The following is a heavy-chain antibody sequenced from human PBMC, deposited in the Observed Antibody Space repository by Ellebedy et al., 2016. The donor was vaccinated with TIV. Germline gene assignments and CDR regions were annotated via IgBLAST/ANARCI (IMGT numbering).Heavy chain of an antibody. D-gene: IGHD3-22*01. CDR1: GGSISTFY. V-gene: IGHV4-59*01. Sequence: SETLSLTCTVSGGSISTFYWSWIRQPPGKGLEWIGYIFYSGSTHYNPSLKSRFTISVDTSKNQFSLKVSSVTAADTAVYYCARLVNNWFDPWGQGTLVTVSS. CDR2: IFYSGST. J-gene: IGHJ5*02. CDR3: ARLVNNWFDP.